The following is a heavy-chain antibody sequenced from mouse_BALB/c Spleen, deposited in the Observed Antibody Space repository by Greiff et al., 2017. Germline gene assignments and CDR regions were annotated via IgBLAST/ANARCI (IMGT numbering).Heavy chain of an antibody. Sequence: QVQLQQSGAELVKPGASVKLSCKTSGYTFTSYWIQWVKQRPGQGLGWIGEIFPGTGTTYYNEKFKGKATLTIDTSSSTAYMQLSSLTSEDSAVYFCAREEVRPFAYWGQGTLVTVSA. V-gene: IGHV1S132*01. CDR3: AREEVRPFAY. CDR1: GYTFTSYW. CDR2: IFPGTGTT. D-gene: IGHD2-14*01. J-gene: IGHJ3*01.